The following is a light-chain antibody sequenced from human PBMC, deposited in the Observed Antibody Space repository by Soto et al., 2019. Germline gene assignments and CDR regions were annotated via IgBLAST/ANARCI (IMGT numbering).Light chain of an antibody. CDR2: QVS. CDR1: TSDVGAYNY. CDR3: SSYTSSTTYV. J-gene: IGLJ1*01. V-gene: IGLV2-14*01. Sequence: QSALTQPASVSGSPGQSIAISCTGTTSDVGAYNYVSWYQQHPGKAPKLMIYQVSNRPSGVSNRFSGSKSGNTASLTISGVQAEDEADYYCSSYTSSTTYVFGTGTKLTVL.